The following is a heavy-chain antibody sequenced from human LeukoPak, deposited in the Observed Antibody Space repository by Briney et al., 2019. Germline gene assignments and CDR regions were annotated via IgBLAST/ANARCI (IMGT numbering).Heavy chain of an antibody. Sequence: GGSLRLSCAASGFTFNYAWMSWVRQVPGKGLEWVGQTVSEIDGGTTDYAAPVKGKFTISRDDSKSTLYLQMNSLKIEDTAVYYCTTDEDWNYARKDVWGQGATVIVSS. CDR1: GFTFNYAW. CDR2: TVSEIDGGTT. CDR3: TTDEDWNYARKDV. D-gene: IGHD1-7*01. V-gene: IGHV3-15*04. J-gene: IGHJ6*02.